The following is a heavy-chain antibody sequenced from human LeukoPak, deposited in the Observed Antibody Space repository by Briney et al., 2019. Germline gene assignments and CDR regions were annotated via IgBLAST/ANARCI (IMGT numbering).Heavy chain of an antibody. V-gene: IGHV4-39*01. CDR3: ARRDGGSYHVVHFDY. Sequence: PSETLSLTCTVSGGFISSSSYYWGWIRQPPGKGLEWIGSIYYSGSTYYNPSLKSRVTISVDTSKNQFSLKLSSVTAADTAVYYCARRDGGSYHVVHFDYWGQGALVTVSS. CDR1: GGFISSSSYY. J-gene: IGHJ4*02. CDR2: IYYSGST. D-gene: IGHD1-26*01.